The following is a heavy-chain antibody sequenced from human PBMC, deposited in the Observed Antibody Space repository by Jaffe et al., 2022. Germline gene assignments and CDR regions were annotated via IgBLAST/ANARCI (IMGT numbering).Heavy chain of an antibody. CDR2: IYTSGST. CDR1: GGSISSGSYY. CDR3: ARSWIQLWGNFDY. V-gene: IGHV4-61*02. D-gene: IGHD5-18*01. Sequence: QVQLQESGPGLVKPSQTLSLTCTVSGGSISSGSYYWSWIRQPAGKGLEWIGRIYTSGSTNYNPSLKSRVTISVDTSKNQFSLKLSSVTAADTAVYYCARSWIQLWGNFDYWGQGTLVTVSS. J-gene: IGHJ4*02.